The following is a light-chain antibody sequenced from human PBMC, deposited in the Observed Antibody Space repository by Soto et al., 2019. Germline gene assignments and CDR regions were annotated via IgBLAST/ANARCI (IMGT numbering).Light chain of an antibody. CDR2: AAS. CDR1: QGISSY. Sequence: IQLTQSPSSLSASVGDRVTITCRASQGISSYLAWYQQKPGKAPKLLIYAASTLHRGVPSRFSGSGSGTDFTLTIISLQPEDFATYYCQQLNSYPYTFGQGTKLEIK. V-gene: IGKV1-9*01. J-gene: IGKJ2*01. CDR3: QQLNSYPYT.